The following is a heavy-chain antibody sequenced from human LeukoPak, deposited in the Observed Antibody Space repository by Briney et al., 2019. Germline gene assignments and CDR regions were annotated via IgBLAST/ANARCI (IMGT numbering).Heavy chain of an antibody. CDR2: ISTFNGNR. J-gene: IGHJ6*03. CDR3: ARGTTGTTVSYYYYMDV. CDR1: GYTFTSYG. V-gene: IGHV1-18*01. D-gene: IGHD4-11*01. Sequence: ASVKVSCKASGYTFTSYGFSWVRQAPGQGLEWMGWISTFNGNRHYAQKLQDRVTMTTDTSTSTVYMELRSLRSDDTAVYYCARGTTGTTVSYYYYMDVWGKGTTVTVSS.